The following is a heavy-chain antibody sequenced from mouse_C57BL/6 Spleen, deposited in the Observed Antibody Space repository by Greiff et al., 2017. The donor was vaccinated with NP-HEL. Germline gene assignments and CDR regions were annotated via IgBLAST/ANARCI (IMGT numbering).Heavy chain of an antibody. CDR3: ARSSRYEHYGRGAMDY. D-gene: IGHD1-2*01. CDR2: INPSSGYT. V-gene: IGHV1-7*01. CDR1: GYTFTSYW. J-gene: IGHJ4*01. Sequence: VQLQESGAELAKPGASVKLSCKASGYTFTSYWMHWVKQRPGQGLEWIGYINPSSGYTKYNQKFKDKSTLTADKSSSTAYMQLSSLTYEDSAVYYCARSSRYEHYGRGAMDYWGQGTSVTGSS.